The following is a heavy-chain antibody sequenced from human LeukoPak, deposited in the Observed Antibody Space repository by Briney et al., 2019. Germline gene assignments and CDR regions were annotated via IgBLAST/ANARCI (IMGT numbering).Heavy chain of an antibody. D-gene: IGHD5-24*01. CDR2: IIPIFGIA. Sequence: SVKVSCKASGGTFSSYAISWVRQAPGQGLEWMGRIIPIFGIANYAQKFQGRVTITADKSTSTAYMELSSLRSEDTAVYYCARDPGRDDYNYLDYWGQGTLVTVSS. J-gene: IGHJ4*02. CDR1: GGTFSSYA. CDR3: ARDPGRDDYNYLDY. V-gene: IGHV1-69*04.